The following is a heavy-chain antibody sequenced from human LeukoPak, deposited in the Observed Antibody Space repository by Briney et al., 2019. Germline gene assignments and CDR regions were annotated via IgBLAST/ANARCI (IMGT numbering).Heavy chain of an antibody. Sequence: GGSLRLSCAASGFTLRSNWMSWVRQAPGKGLEWVANIKQDGSHKNYADSVKGRFTISRDNAKNSLYLQMNSLRAEDTAVYYCARETPDSSGWDWGQGTLVTVSS. V-gene: IGHV3-7*01. CDR2: IKQDGSHK. CDR3: ARETPDSSGWD. J-gene: IGHJ4*02. CDR1: GFTLRSNW. D-gene: IGHD6-19*01.